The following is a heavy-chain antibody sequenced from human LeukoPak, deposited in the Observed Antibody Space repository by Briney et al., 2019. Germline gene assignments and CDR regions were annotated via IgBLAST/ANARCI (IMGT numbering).Heavy chain of an antibody. J-gene: IGHJ4*01. CDR1: GFTFSDYW. CDR2: INQNGGEK. D-gene: IGHD6-13*01. Sequence: GGSLRLSCAVSGFTFSDYWMNWVRQAPGKGLEWVASINQNGGEKSYVDSVKGRFTISRDNPKNPLYLQMSSLRAEDTAVYYCARDGTAAGLYFDLWGQGTLVTVSS. CDR3: ARDGTAAGLYFDL. V-gene: IGHV3-7*01.